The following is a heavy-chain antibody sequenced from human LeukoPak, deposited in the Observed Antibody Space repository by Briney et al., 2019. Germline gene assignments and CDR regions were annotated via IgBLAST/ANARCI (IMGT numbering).Heavy chain of an antibody. J-gene: IGHJ4*02. CDR3: ARFGTTVTRNY. V-gene: IGHV3-43*01. CDR1: GFTFDDYT. D-gene: IGHD4-17*01. Sequence: GGSLRLSCAASGFTFDDYTMHWVRQAPGKGLEWVSLISWDGGSTYYADSVKGRFTISRDNAKNSLYLQMNSLRAEDTAVYYCARFGTTVTRNYWGQGTLVTVSS. CDR2: ISWDGGST.